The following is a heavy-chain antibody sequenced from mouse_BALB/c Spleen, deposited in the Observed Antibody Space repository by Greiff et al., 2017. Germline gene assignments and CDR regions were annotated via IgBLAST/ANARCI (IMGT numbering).Heavy chain of an antibody. CDR1: GFSLTSYG. V-gene: IGHV2-9*02. J-gene: IGHJ4*01. D-gene: IGHD1-2*01. CDR3: ARGTYYGPYYYAMDY. CDR2: IWAGGST. Sequence: VQLQQSGPGLVAPSQSLSITCTVSGFSLTSYGVHWVRQPPGKGLEWLGVIWAGGSTNYNSALMSRLSISKDNSKSQVFLKMNSLQTDDTAMYYCARGTYYGPYYYAMDYWGQGTSVTVSS.